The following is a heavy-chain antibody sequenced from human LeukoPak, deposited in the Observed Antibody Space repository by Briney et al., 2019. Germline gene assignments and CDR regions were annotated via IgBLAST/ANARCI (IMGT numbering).Heavy chain of an antibody. CDR2: INAGNGNT. Sequence: ASVTVSCKASGYTFTSYAMHWVRQAHGQRLEWMGWINAGNGNTKYSQKFQGRVTITRGTSASTAYMELSSLRSEDTAVYYCARAASITIFPLDYWGQGTLVTVSS. D-gene: IGHD3-3*01. CDR1: GYTFTSYA. CDR3: ARAASITIFPLDY. J-gene: IGHJ4*02. V-gene: IGHV1-3*01.